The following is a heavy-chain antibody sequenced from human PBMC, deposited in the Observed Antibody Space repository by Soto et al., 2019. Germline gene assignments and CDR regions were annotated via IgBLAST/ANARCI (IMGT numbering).Heavy chain of an antibody. D-gene: IGHD6-19*01. CDR2: INPKSGGT. Sequence: GASEKVSWKASGYSFTDYHIHWVRQAPGQGLEWLGRINPKSGGTSTAQKFQGWVTMTTDTSISTASMELTRLTSDDTAIYYCLRGASTDWSHGVGWFFSNHVTDVWG. CDR1: GYSFTDYH. J-gene: IGHJ6*02. CDR3: LRGASTDWSHGVGWFFSNHVTDV. V-gene: IGHV1-2*04.